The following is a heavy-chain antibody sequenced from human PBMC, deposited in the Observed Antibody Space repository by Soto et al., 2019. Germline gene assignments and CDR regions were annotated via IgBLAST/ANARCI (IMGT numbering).Heavy chain of an antibody. J-gene: IGHJ6*02. CDR1: GGSISSSSYY. CDR3: ARRVSGAYYYYYYGMDV. D-gene: IGHD1-26*01. CDR2: IYYSGST. Sequence: QLQLQESGPGLVKPSETLSLTCTVSGGSISSSSYYWGWIRQPPGKGLEWIGSIYYSGSTYYNPSLKSRVTISVDTSKNQFSLKLSSVTAADTAVYYCARRVSGAYYYYYYGMDVWGQGTTVTVSS. V-gene: IGHV4-39*01.